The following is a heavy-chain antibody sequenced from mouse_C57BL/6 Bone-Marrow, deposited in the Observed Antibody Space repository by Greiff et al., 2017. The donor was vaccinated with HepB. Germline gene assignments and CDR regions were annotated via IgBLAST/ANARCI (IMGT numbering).Heavy chain of an antibody. CDR1: GYTFTSYW. CDR2: IDPSDSET. CDR3: ARGGMVTTGGVYYAMDY. V-gene: IGHV1-52*01. J-gene: IGHJ4*01. Sequence: QVQLQQPGAELVRPGSSVKLSCKASGYTFTSYWMHWVKQRPIQGLEWIGNIDPSDSETHYNQKFKDKATLTVDKSSSTAYMQLSSLTSEDSAVYYCARGGMVTTGGVYYAMDYWGQGTSVTVSS. D-gene: IGHD2-2*01.